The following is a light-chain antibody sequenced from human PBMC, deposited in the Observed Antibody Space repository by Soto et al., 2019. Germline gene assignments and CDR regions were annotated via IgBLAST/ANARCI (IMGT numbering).Light chain of an antibody. J-gene: IGKJ1*01. CDR2: GAS. CDR3: QQYGRT. CDR1: QSVSSSY. V-gene: IGKV3-20*01. Sequence: EIVLTQSPATPSVSPGERATLFCRASQSVSSSYLAWYQQKPGQAPRLLIYGASSRATCIPDRFSGSGSGTDFTLTISRLEPEDFAVYYCQQYGRTFGQGTKVDTK.